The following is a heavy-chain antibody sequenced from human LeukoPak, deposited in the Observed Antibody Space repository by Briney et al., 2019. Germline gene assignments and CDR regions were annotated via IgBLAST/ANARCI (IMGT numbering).Heavy chain of an antibody. CDR3: ATFPIAVVTTWDF. V-gene: IGHV3-21*01. Sequence: GGSLRLSCAASGFTFSAYAMNWVRQAPGKGLEGVSSITGIGSDIYYADSVRGRFTISRDNAKNSLYLQMNSLRVEGTALYFCATFPIAVVTTWDFWGQGTLVTVSS. CDR2: ITGIGSDI. CDR1: GFTFSAYA. J-gene: IGHJ4*02. D-gene: IGHD5-12*01.